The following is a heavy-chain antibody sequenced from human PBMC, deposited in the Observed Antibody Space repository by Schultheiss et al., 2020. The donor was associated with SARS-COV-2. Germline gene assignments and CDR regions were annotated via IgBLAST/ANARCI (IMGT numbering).Heavy chain of an antibody. J-gene: IGHJ4*02. CDR2: INHSGST. V-gene: IGHV4-34*01. CDR3: ARVAKGRGGSCYVDY. CDR1: GGSFSGYY. D-gene: IGHD2-15*01. Sequence: SETLSLTCAVYGGSFSGYYWSWIRQPPGKGLEWIGEINHSGSTNYNPSLKSRVTISVDTSKNQFSLKLSSVTAADTAVYYCARVAKGRGGSCYVDYWGQGTLVTVSS.